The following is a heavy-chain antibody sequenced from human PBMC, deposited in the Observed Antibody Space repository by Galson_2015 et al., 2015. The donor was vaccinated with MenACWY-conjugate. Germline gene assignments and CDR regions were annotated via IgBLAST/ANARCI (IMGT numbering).Heavy chain of an antibody. V-gene: IGHV3-7*03. D-gene: IGHD3-10*01. Sequence: SLRLSCAVSGFTFSKYWMTWVRQAPGKGLEWVANIKQDGGEKYYVDSVKGRFTISRDNAKNSLYLQMNSLRADDTAVYYCARATRGALDPHDCWGQGTLVTVSS. CDR1: GFTFSKYW. J-gene: IGHJ4*02. CDR3: ARATRGALDPHDC. CDR2: IKQDGGEK.